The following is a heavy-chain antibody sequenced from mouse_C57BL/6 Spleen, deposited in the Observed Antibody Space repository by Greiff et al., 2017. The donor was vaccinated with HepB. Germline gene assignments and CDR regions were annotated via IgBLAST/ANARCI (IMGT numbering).Heavy chain of an antibody. D-gene: IGHD2-3*01. CDR2: INPGSGGT. J-gene: IGHJ2*01. Sequence: QVHVKQSGAELVRPGTSVKVSCKASGYAFTNYLIEWVKQRPGQGLEWIGVINPGSGGTNYNEKFKGKATLTADKSSSTAYMQLSSLTSEDSAVYFCARLEGRWLPFDYWGQGTTLTVSS. V-gene: IGHV1-54*01. CDR1: GYAFTNYL. CDR3: ARLEGRWLPFDY.